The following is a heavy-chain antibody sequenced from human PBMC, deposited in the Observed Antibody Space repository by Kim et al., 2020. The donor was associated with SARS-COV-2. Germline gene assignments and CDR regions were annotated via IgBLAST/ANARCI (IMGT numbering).Heavy chain of an antibody. V-gene: IGHV1-69*01. CDR3: ASLDYGDPIYDY. Sequence: NYAQKFQGRVMITADESTSTAYMELSSLRSEDTAVYYCASLDYGDPIYDYWGQGTLVTVSS. D-gene: IGHD4-17*01. J-gene: IGHJ4*02.